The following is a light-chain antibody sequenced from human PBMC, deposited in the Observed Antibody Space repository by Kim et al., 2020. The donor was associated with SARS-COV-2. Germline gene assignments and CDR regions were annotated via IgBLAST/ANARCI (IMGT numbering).Light chain of an antibody. Sequence: SYELTQPPSVSVAPGKTARITCGGNNIGSKSVHWYQQKPGQAPVLVIYYDSDRPSGIPERFSGSNSGNTATLTISRVEAGDEADYYCQVWDSSSEHPVFGGGTKLTV. CDR2: YDS. CDR3: QVWDSSSEHPV. J-gene: IGLJ2*01. V-gene: IGLV3-21*04. CDR1: NIGSKS.